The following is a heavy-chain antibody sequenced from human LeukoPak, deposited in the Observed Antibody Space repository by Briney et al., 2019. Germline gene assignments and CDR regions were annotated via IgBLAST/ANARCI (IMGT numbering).Heavy chain of an antibody. Sequence: GGSLRLSCAASGFTFSSYAMHWVRQAPGKGLEWVAVISYDGSNKYYADSVKGRFTISRDNSKNALCLQMNSLRAEDTAVYYCARGGYQLLSPAGYWGQGTLVTVSS. CDR2: ISYDGSNK. D-gene: IGHD2-2*01. J-gene: IGHJ4*02. CDR1: GFTFSSYA. CDR3: ARGGYQLLSPAGY. V-gene: IGHV3-30*04.